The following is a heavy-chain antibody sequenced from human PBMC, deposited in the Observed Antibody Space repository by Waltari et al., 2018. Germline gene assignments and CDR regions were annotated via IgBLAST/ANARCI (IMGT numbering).Heavy chain of an antibody. J-gene: IGHJ4*02. CDR2: IKSKTDGGTT. CDR3: TTYLDFDY. CDR1: GVTLSNDW. V-gene: IGHV3-15*01. Sequence: EVQLVECGGGLVKPGWSIRLSCAASGVTLSNDWMSWVRQSPGKGLEWVGRIKSKTDGGTTDYAAPVKGRFPISRDDSNNTLYLQMNSLKTEDTAVYYCTTYLDFDYWGQGTLVTVSS.